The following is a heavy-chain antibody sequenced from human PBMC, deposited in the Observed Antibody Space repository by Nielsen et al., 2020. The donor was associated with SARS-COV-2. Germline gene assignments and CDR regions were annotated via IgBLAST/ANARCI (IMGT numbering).Heavy chain of an antibody. CDR3: ARDRIPYGSGRGGNAFDI. V-gene: IGHV3-11*06. CDR1: GFTFSDYY. J-gene: IGHJ3*02. Sequence: GGSLRLSCAASGFTFSDYYMSWIRQAPGKGLEWVSYISSSSSYTNYADSVKGRFTISRDNAKNSLYLQMNSLRAEDTAVYYCARDRIPYGSGRGGNAFDIWCQGTMVTVSS. D-gene: IGHD3-10*01. CDR2: ISSSSSYT.